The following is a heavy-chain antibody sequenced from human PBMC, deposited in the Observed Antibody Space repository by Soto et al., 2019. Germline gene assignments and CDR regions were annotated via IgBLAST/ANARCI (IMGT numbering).Heavy chain of an antibody. CDR3: ARDVFWGRYYDFWSGYPLLDGMDV. Sequence: ASVKVSCKASGYTFTSYGISWVRQAPGQGLEWMGWNSAYNGNTNYAQKLQGRVTMTTDTSTSTAYMELRSLRSDDTAVYYCARDVFWGRYYDFWSGYPLLDGMDVWGQGTTVTVSS. CDR2: NSAYNGNT. CDR1: GYTFTSYG. J-gene: IGHJ6*02. V-gene: IGHV1-18*04. D-gene: IGHD3-3*01.